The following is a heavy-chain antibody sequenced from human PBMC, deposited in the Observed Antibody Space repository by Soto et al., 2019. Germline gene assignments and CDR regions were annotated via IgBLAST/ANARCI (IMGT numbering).Heavy chain of an antibody. J-gene: IGHJ3*02. CDR3: ARGSECQGAFEI. CDR1: GYTFTSYD. Sequence: QVQLVQSGAEVKKPGASVKVSCKASGYTFTSYDINWVRQATGQGLGWMGWMNPNSGNTGYAQKFHGRVTVTRTTSISTAYLELSSLRSEDTAVYCCARGSECQGAFEIWGPGTMVTVSS. CDR2: MNPNSGNT. V-gene: IGHV1-8*01. D-gene: IGHD3-3*01.